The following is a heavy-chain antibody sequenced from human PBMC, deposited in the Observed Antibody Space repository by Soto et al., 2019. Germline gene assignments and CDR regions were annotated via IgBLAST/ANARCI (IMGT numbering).Heavy chain of an antibody. Sequence: XTQTLXLXXXFXXFSLTTXGVGVGWIRQPPGKALEWLALIYWDDDKRYSPSLKSRLAITKDTSKNQVVLTMTNVDPVDTATYFCAHRHDYWGQGILVTVSS. CDR2: IYWDDDK. V-gene: IGHV2-5*02. J-gene: IGHJ4*02. CDR3: AHRHDY. CDR1: XFSLTTXGVG.